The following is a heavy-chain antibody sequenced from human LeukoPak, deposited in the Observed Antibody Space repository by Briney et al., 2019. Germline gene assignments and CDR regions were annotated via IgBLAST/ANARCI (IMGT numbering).Heavy chain of an antibody. D-gene: IGHD6-13*01. CDR2: IYYSGST. V-gene: IGHV4-31*03. CDR3: ARDPGGYSSSWYFDY. CDR1: GGSISSGGYH. Sequence: SQTLSLTCTVSGGSISSGGYHWSWIRQHPRKGLEWIGYIYYSGSTYYNPSLKSRVTISVDTSKNQFSLKLSSVTAADTAVYYCARDPGGYSSSWYFDYWGQGTLVTVSS. J-gene: IGHJ4*02.